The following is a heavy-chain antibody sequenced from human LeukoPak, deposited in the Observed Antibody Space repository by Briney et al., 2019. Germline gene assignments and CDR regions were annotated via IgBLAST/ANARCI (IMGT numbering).Heavy chain of an antibody. Sequence: ASVKVSCKASGYTFTVYYLHWVRQAPGQGLEWMGWINSNSGDTNSAQKFQGRVTLTRDTSISTAYMELSRLRSDDTAVYYCASPASIAARRGYFDYWGQGTLVTVSS. CDR1: GYTFTVYY. CDR2: INSNSGDT. D-gene: IGHD6-6*01. V-gene: IGHV1-2*02. J-gene: IGHJ4*02. CDR3: ASPASIAARRGYFDY.